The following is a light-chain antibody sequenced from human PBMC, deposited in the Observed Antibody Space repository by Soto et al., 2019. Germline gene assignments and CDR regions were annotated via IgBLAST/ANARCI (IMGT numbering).Light chain of an antibody. CDR3: QRGYNTLWT. Sequence: DIQMTQSPSSLSASVGDRVTITCRASQSISSYLNWYQQKPGKAPQLLIYAASILQSGVPSRFSGTGCGTGFTSTIRNLQPEDYANYDGQRGYNTLWTSSRGTKVVIK. CDR2: AAS. CDR1: QSISSY. V-gene: IGKV1-39*01. J-gene: IGKJ1*01.